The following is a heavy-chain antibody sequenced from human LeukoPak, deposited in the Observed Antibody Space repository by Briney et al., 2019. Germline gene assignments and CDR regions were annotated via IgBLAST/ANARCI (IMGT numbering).Heavy chain of an antibody. CDR1: GFTFSSYA. D-gene: IGHD6-19*01. J-gene: IGHJ4*02. V-gene: IGHV3-21*01. Sequence: GGSLRLSCAASGFTFSSYALSWVRQAPGRGLEWVSSISSDSTYIYYADSLKGRLTISRDNAQNSVSLQMNSLRAEDTAVYYCARFETRAVTDKEDWGQGTLVTVSS. CDR3: ARFETRAVTDKED. CDR2: ISSDSTYI.